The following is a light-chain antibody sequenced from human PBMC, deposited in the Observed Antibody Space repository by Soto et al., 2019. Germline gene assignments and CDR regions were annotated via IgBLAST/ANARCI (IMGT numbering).Light chain of an antibody. CDR2: EVS. CDR3: SSYTTRSPPWV. Sequence: QSALTQPASVSGSPGQSITISCTGTSSDVGGYNYVSWYQQHPGKAPKLMIFEVSNRPSGVSSRFSGSKSGNTASLTISGLQGEDEADYYCSSYTTRSPPWVFGGGTKVTVL. J-gene: IGLJ3*02. V-gene: IGLV2-14*01. CDR1: SSDVGGYNY.